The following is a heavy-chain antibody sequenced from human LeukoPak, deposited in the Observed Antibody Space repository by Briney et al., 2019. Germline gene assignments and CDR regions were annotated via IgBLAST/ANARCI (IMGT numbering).Heavy chain of an antibody. Sequence: ASVKVSCKASRYTFTSYAMNWVRQVPGQGLEWMGWINTNTGNPTYAQGFTGRFVFSLDTSVSTAYLQISSLKAEDTAVYYCARGLPLGYYYDSSGYYDYWGQGTLVTVSS. CDR3: ARGLPLGYYYDSSGYYDY. V-gene: IGHV7-4-1*02. D-gene: IGHD3-22*01. CDR1: RYTFTSYA. J-gene: IGHJ4*02. CDR2: INTNTGNP.